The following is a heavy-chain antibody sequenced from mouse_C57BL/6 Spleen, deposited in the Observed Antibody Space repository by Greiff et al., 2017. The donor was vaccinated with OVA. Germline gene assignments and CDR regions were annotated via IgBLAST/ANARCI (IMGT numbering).Heavy chain of an antibody. CDR1: GYTFTSYW. J-gene: IGHJ2*01. D-gene: IGHD2-5*01. CDR2: IHPNSGST. V-gene: IGHV1-64*01. Sequence: QVQLQQPGAELVKPGASVTLSCKASGYTFTSYWMHWVKQRPGQGLEWIGMIHPNSGSTNDNEKFKSKATLTVDKSSSTAYMQLSSLTSEDSAVYYSARKHSNYDYFDYWGQGTTLTVSS. CDR3: ARKHSNYDYFDY.